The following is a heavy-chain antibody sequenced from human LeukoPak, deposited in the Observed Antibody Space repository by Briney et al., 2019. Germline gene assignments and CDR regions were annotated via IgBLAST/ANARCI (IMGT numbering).Heavy chain of an antibody. CDR2: IYYSGST. Sequence: SETLSLTCTVSVGPISSYYWNWIRQPPGKGLEWIGYIYYSGSTNYNPSLKSRVTISVDTSKNQFSLKLSSVTAADTAVYYCARGGWYPESFQHWGQGALVTVSS. V-gene: IGHV4-59*01. CDR1: VGPISSYY. CDR3: ARGGWYPESFQH. J-gene: IGHJ1*01. D-gene: IGHD6-19*01.